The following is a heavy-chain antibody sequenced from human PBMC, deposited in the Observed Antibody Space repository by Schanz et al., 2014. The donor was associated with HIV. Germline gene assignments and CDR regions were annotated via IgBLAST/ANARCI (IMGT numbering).Heavy chain of an antibody. Sequence: QVHLVESGGGVVQPGRSLRLSCVGSGFIFSNYGIHWVRQAPGKGLEWVVVIWYDGRNKYYADSVKGRFTISRDNSKNTLYLQMNSLRAEDTAVYYCARGSGPYYYYYGMDVWGQGTTVTVSS. J-gene: IGHJ6*02. CDR3: ARGSGPYYYYYGMDV. D-gene: IGHD3-10*01. V-gene: IGHV3-33*08. CDR1: GFIFSNYG. CDR2: IWYDGRNK.